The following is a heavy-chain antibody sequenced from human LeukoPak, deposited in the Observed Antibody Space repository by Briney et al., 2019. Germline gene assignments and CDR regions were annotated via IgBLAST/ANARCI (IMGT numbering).Heavy chain of an antibody. CDR1: GFTCSSYR. D-gene: IGHD3-10*01. V-gene: IGHV3-48*02. CDR3: ARPGGRGEYCFDY. CDR2: ISSRRRTI. Sequence: VGALRVSYAASGFTCSSYRMNWVREAPGKGLEWVSYISSRRRTIYCVDSVKGRFIISRDNAKNSQYLQMNRLRDEDTAVYSSARPGGRGEYCFDYWGQGTLVTVSS. J-gene: IGHJ4*02.